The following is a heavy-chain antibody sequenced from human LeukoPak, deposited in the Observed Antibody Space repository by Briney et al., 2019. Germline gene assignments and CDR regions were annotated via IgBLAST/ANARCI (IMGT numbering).Heavy chain of an antibody. CDR3: ARDVPRGTGYMDV. J-gene: IGHJ6*03. V-gene: IGHV4-59*01. CDR2: IYYSGST. D-gene: IGHD3-10*01. Sequence: SETLSLTCTVSGGSIKNYYWTWIRQPPGKGLELIGYIYYSGSTSSNPSLKSRVTISVDTSKNQFSLRLKYVTAADTALYYCARDVPRGTGYMDVWGKGTTVTVSS. CDR1: GGSIKNYY.